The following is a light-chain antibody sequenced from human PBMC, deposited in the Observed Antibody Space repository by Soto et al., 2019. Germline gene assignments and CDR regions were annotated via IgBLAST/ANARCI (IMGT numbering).Light chain of an antibody. CDR3: SSYTSRSTPHV. J-gene: IGLJ1*01. V-gene: IGLV2-14*01. CDR1: SSDVGAYNY. Sequence: QSVLTQPASVSGSPGQSITISCTGTSSDVGAYNYVSWYQQHPGKAPKLMIYDVSNRPSGISNRFPGSKSGNTASLTISGLQAEDEADYYCSSYTSRSTPHVFGTGTKVTVL. CDR2: DVS.